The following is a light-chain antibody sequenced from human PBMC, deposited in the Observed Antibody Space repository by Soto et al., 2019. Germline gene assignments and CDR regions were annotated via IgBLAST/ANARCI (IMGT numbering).Light chain of an antibody. V-gene: IGLV1-40*01. J-gene: IGLJ1*01. CDR2: SDN. Sequence: QSALTQPPSVSGAPGQRVTISCTGSSSNTGAGYVVHWYQQLPGAAPKLLIFSDNNRPSGVPDRFSGSKSGTSASLAITGLRAEDEADYYCQSYASSPSAIFVFGTGTKVTVL. CDR1: SSNTGAGYV. CDR3: QSYASSPSAIFV.